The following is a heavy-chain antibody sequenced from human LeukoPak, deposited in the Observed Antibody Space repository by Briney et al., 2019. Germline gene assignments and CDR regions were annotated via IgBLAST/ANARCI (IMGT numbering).Heavy chain of an antibody. J-gene: IGHJ4*02. CDR3: AIRITMVRGVIPQTSSDY. Sequence: GSSVKVSCKASGGTFSSYTISWVRQAPGQGLEWMGRIIPILGIANYAQKFQGRVMITADKSTSTAYMELSSLRSEDTAVYYCAIRITMVRGVIPQTSSDYWGQGTLVTVSS. V-gene: IGHV1-69*02. CDR1: GGTFSSYT. CDR2: IIPILGIA. D-gene: IGHD3-10*01.